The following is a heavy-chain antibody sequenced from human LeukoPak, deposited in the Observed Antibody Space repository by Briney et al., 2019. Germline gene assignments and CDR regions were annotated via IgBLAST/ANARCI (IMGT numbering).Heavy chain of an antibody. Sequence: GGSLRLSCAASGFTFSSYEMNWVRQAPGKGLEWVSYISSSGSTIYYADSVQGRFTISRDNAKNSLYLQMNSLRAEDTAVYYCARRLGSYQYFDFWGQGTLVTVSS. D-gene: IGHD3-10*01. CDR3: ARRLGSYQYFDF. CDR1: GFTFSSYE. CDR2: ISSSGSTI. J-gene: IGHJ4*02. V-gene: IGHV3-48*03.